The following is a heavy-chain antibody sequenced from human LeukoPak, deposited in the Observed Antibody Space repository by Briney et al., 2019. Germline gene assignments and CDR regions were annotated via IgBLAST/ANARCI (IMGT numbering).Heavy chain of an antibody. CDR2: INPNSGGT. J-gene: IGHJ4*02. CDR3: ATSLLEWLPFDY. V-gene: IGHV1-2*02. CDR1: GYTFTGYY. Sequence: GASGKVSCKASGYTFTGYYMHWVRQAPGQGLEWMGWINPNSGGTNYAQKFQGRVTMTRGTSISTAYMELSRLRSDDTAVYYCATSLLEWLPFDYWGQGTLVTVSS. D-gene: IGHD3-3*01.